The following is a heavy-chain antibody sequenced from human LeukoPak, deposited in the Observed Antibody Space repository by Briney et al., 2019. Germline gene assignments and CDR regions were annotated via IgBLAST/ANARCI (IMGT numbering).Heavy chain of an antibody. CDR3: ARSGDSSGYYPVNY. V-gene: IGHV3-21*01. D-gene: IGHD3-22*01. J-gene: IGHJ4*02. Sequence: GGSLRLSCAASGFTFSSYSMNWVRQAAGKGLEWVSSISSSSSYIYYADSVKGRFTISRDNAKNSLYLQMNSLRAEDTAVYYCARSGDSSGYYPVNYWGQGTLVTVSS. CDR2: ISSSSSYI. CDR1: GFTFSSYS.